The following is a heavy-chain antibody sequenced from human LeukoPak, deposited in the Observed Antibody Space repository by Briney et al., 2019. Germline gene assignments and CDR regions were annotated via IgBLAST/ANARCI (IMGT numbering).Heavy chain of an antibody. J-gene: IGHJ5*02. CDR1: GGSISSSSYY. CDR3: ARAVDQGLNPDWFDP. Sequence: PSETLSLTCTVSGGSISSSSYYWGWIRQPPGKGLEWIGSIYYSGSTYYNPSLKSRVTISVDTSKNQFSLKLSSVTAADTAVYYCARAVDQGLNPDWFDPWGQGTLVTVSS. D-gene: IGHD1-14*01. CDR2: IYYSGST. V-gene: IGHV4-39*07.